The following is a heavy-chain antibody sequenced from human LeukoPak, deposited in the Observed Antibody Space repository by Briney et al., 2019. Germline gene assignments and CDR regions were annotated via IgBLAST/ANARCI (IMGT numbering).Heavy chain of an antibody. CDR2: ISGSGGST. V-gene: IGHV3-23*01. Sequence: GGSLRLSCAASGFTFSSYGMSWVRQAPGKGLEWVSGISGSGGSTYYADSVKGRFTIYRDNSKNTLYLQMNSLRAEDTAVYYCAKKSTTVITYYFDYWGQGTLVTVSS. CDR1: GFTFSSYG. D-gene: IGHD4-11*01. CDR3: AKKSTTVITYYFDY. J-gene: IGHJ4*02.